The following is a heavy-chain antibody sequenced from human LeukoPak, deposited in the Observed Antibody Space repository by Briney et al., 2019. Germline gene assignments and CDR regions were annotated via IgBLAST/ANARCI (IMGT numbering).Heavy chain of an antibody. J-gene: IGHJ4*02. D-gene: IGHD2-2*01. CDR1: GYTFTNYG. V-gene: IGHV1-18*01. Sequence: ASVKVSCKASGYTFTNYGITWVRQAPGQGLEWMGWISAYSGNTNYVQKFQGRVTMATDASTSTAYMELRSLRSEDTAVYYCARDIATVVHQDWGQGTLVTVSS. CDR2: ISAYSGNT. CDR3: ARDIATVVHQD.